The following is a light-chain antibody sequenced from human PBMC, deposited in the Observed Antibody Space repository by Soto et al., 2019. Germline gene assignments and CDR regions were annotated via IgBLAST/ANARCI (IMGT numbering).Light chain of an antibody. Sequence: QSVLTQPPSVSGAPGQRVTISCTRSSSNIGAGYDVHWYQQLPGTAPKLLIYGNSNRPSGVPDRFSGSKSGTSASLAITGLQAEDEADYYCPSYDSSLSGYVFGTGTKVTVL. CDR2: GNS. J-gene: IGLJ1*01. V-gene: IGLV1-40*01. CDR1: SSNIGAGYD. CDR3: PSYDSSLSGYV.